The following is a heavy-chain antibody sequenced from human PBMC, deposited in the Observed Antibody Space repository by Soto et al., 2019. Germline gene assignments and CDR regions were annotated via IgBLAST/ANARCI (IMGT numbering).Heavy chain of an antibody. CDR1: GCSISSSSYY. D-gene: IGHD5-12*01. V-gene: IGHV4-39*01. CDR3: ARAIVAPKYYFDY. Sequence: SETLSLTCTVSGCSISSSSYYWVWIRQPPGKGLEWIGSIYYSGSTYYNPSLKSRVTISVDTSKNQFSLKLSSVTAADTAVYYCARAIVAPKYYFDYWGQGTLVTVSS. J-gene: IGHJ4*02. CDR2: IYYSGST.